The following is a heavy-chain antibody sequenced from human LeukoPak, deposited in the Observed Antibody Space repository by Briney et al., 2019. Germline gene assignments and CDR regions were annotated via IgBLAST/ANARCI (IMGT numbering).Heavy chain of an antibody. D-gene: IGHD4-17*01. CDR2: ISGSGGST. CDR3: AKVDRVGTGTTYDY. V-gene: IGHV3-23*01. CDR1: GFTFSGYA. J-gene: IGHJ4*02. Sequence: GGSLRLSCAASGFTFSGYAMSWVRQAPGKGLEWVSAISGSGGSTYYADSVKGRFTISRDNSKNTLYLQMNSLRAEDTAVYYCAKVDRVGTGTTYDYWGQGTLVTVSS.